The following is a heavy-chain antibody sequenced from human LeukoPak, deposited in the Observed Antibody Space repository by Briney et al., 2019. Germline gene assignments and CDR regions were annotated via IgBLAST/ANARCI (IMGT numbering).Heavy chain of an antibody. Sequence: GGSLRLSCAASGFTVNNYAMNWVRQAPGKGLEWVSLISDFGGRTYYADSVKGRFTISRDISKNTVYLQTNSLRADDTAVYYCAKDVRAVALDYWGQGTRVTVSS. CDR2: ISDFGGRT. D-gene: IGHD6-19*01. CDR3: AKDVRAVALDY. V-gene: IGHV3-23*01. CDR1: GFTVNNYA. J-gene: IGHJ4*02.